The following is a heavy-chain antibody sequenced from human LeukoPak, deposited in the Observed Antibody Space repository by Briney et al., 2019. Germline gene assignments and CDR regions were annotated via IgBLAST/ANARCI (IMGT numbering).Heavy chain of an antibody. CDR1: GYTFTSYD. CDR2: MNPNSGNT. J-gene: IGHJ4*02. D-gene: IGHD3/OR15-3a*01. CDR3: ARTLDYHFDY. Sequence: ASVKVSCKASGYTFTSYDINWVRQATGQGLEWMGWMNPNSGNTGYAQKLQGRVTMTTDTSTSTAYMELRSLRSDDTAVYYCARTLDYHFDYWGQGTLVTVSS. V-gene: IGHV1-8*01.